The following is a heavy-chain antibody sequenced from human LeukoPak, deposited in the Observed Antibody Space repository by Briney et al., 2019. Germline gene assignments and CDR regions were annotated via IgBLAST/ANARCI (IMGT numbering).Heavy chain of an antibody. D-gene: IGHD6-19*01. CDR2: IISSGAET. CDR1: GFVFPNYA. V-gene: IGHV3-23*01. Sequence: GALRLPSPTAGFVFPNYAMTWGRRAPGKGGEGGATIISSGAETYNSDSVRGRFTISRDKSKNTLYLQMNSLRAEDTAVYYCAKFQYSSGWIDYWGQGTLVTVSS. CDR3: AKFQYSSGWIDY. J-gene: IGHJ4*02.